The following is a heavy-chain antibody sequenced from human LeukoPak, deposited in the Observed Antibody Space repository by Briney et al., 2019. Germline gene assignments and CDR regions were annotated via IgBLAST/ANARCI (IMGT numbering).Heavy chain of an antibody. D-gene: IGHD2-2*01. CDR3: AREDVVVPAAIGY. V-gene: IGHV4-61*02. Sequence: SETLSLTCTVSGGSISSGSYYWSWIRQPAGKGLEWIGSIYTSGSTNYNPSLKSRVTISVDTSKNQFSLKLSSVTAADTAVYYCAREDVVVPAAIGYWGQGTLVTVSS. CDR1: GGSISSGSYY. CDR2: IYTSGST. J-gene: IGHJ4*02.